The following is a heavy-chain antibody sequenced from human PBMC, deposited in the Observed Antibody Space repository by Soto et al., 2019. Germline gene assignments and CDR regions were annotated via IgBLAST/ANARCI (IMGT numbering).Heavy chain of an antibody. J-gene: IGHJ1*01. V-gene: IGHV1-69*06. Sequence: QVQLVQSGAEVKKPGSSVKVSCKASGGTFSSYAISWVRQAPGQGLEWMGGIIPIFGTANYAQKIQGRVTITADKSTSTAYMELSSLRSEDTAVYYCARVTRAYCGGDCYSEYFQHWGQGTLVTASS. D-gene: IGHD2-21*02. CDR2: IIPIFGTA. CDR3: ARVTRAYCGGDCYSEYFQH. CDR1: GGTFSSYA.